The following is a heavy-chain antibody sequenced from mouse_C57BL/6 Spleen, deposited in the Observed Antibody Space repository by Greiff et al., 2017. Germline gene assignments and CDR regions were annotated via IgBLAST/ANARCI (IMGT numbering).Heavy chain of an antibody. J-gene: IGHJ1*03. CDR2: IDPSDSYT. D-gene: IGHD2-3*01. CDR3: ARYGYYPSAYFDV. V-gene: IGHV1-50*01. CDR1: GYTFTSYW. Sequence: QVQLQQPGAELVKPGASVKLSCKASGYTFTSYWMQWVKQRPGQGLEWIGEIDPSDSYTNYNQKFKGKATLTVDTSSSTAYMQLSSLTSEDSAVYYCARYGYYPSAYFDVWGTGTTVTVSS.